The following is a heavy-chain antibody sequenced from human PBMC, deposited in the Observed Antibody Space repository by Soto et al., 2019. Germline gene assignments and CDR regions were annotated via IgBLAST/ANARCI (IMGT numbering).Heavy chain of an antibody. Sequence: VELLESGGGLVQPGGSLRLSCAASGFIFSSFAMSWVRQAPGKGLAWVSGLSGSGGRTYYTDSVKGRFTISRDNSKNTLYLQINSVRTEDTAIYYCAKSRDLGDRYDVFNVWGQGTMVTVSS. CDR1: GFIFSSFA. V-gene: IGHV3-23*01. J-gene: IGHJ3*01. CDR2: LSGSGGRT. CDR3: AKSRDLGDRYDVFNV. D-gene: IGHD4-17*01.